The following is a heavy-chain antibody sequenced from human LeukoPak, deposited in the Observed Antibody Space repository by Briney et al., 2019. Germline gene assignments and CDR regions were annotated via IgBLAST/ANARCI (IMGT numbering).Heavy chain of an antibody. D-gene: IGHD3-9*01. Sequence: SETLSLTCTVSGGSIRSYYWSWIRQPPGKGLEWIGYIYYSGSTNYNPSLKSRVTISVDTSKNQFSLKLSSVTAADTAVYYCAASHFDWLSRGHYFDYWGQGTLVTVSS. J-gene: IGHJ4*02. V-gene: IGHV4-59*01. CDR1: GGSIRSYY. CDR2: IYYSGST. CDR3: AASHFDWLSRGHYFDY.